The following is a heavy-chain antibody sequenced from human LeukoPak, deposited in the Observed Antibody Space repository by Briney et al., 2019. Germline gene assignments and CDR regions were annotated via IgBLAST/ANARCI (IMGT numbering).Heavy chain of an antibody. CDR2: ISNSAYNT. Sequence: GGTLRLSCAASGFTFSSFGMTWVRQAPGKGLEWVSSISNSAYNTYYADSVKGRFTISRDNSRDTLYLQLNSLRPEDTAVYYCAKYRLIRGILPLSFDYWGQGTLLTVSS. CDR1: GFTFSSFG. D-gene: IGHD3-10*01. CDR3: AKYRLIRGILPLSFDY. J-gene: IGHJ4*02. V-gene: IGHV3-23*01.